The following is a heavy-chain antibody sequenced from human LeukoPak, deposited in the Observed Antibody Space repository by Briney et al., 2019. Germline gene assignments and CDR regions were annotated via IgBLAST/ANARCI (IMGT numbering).Heavy chain of an antibody. D-gene: IGHD5-18*01. CDR3: ARGTGNTAMNLDY. CDR2: INPSGGST. Sequence: ASVKVSCKASGYTFTSYYVHWVRQAPGQGLEWMGVINPSGGSTTYAQKFQGRVTMARDTSTSTVYMELSSLRSGDTAVYYCARGTGNTAMNLDYWGLGTLVTVSS. CDR1: GYTFTSYY. V-gene: IGHV1-46*01. J-gene: IGHJ4*02.